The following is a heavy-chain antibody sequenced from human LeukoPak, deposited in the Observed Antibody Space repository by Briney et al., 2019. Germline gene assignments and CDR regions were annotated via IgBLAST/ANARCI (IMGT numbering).Heavy chain of an antibody. CDR3: VLLWFGTPFDP. Sequence: GGSLRLSCAASGLTFSSYAMSWVRQAPGKGLEWVSAISGSGGSTYYADSVKGRFTISRDNSKNTLYLQMNSLRAEDTAVYYCVLLWFGTPFDPWGQGTLVTVSS. J-gene: IGHJ5*02. CDR2: ISGSGGST. V-gene: IGHV3-23*01. CDR1: GLTFSSYA. D-gene: IGHD3-10*01.